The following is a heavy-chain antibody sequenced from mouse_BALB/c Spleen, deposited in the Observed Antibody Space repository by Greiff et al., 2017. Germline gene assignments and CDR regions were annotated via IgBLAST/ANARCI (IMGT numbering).Heavy chain of an antibody. CDR1: GFTFSSYG. CDR2: ISSGGSYT. J-gene: IGHJ3*01. D-gene: IGHD2-3*01. V-gene: IGHV5-6*01. Sequence: EVQLQESGGDLVKPGGSLKLSCAASGFTFSSYGMSWVRQTPDKRLEWVATISSGGSYTYYPDSVKGRFTISRDNAKNTLYLQMSSLKSEDTAMYYCARQKDYDGYLAWFAYWGQGTLVTVSA. CDR3: ARQKDYDGYLAWFAY.